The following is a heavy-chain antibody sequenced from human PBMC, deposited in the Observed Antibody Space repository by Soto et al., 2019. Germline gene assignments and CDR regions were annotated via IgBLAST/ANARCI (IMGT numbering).Heavy chain of an antibody. V-gene: IGHV3-11*03. Sequence: GGSLRLSCAASGFTFSDYYMSWIRQAPGKGLEWVSYISSSSSYTNYADSVKGRFTISRDNAKNSLYLQMNNLRAEDTAVYYCADGGEWSFNFVYWGLGTLVTVSS. CDR2: ISSSSSYT. CDR1: GFTFSDYY. CDR3: ADGGEWSFNFVY. D-gene: IGHD3-3*01. J-gene: IGHJ4*02.